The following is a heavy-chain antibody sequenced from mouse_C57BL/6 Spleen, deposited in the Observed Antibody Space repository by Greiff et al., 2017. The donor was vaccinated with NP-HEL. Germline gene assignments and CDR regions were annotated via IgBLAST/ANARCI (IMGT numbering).Heavy chain of an antibody. CDR1: GFTFSDAW. Sequence: EVQLQESGGGLVQPGGSMKLSCAASGFTFSDAWMDWVRQSPEKGLEWVAEIRNKANNHATYYAESVKGRFTISRDDSKSSVYRQMNSLRAEVTGIYYCTRTNYFAMDYWGQGTSVTVSS. J-gene: IGHJ4*01. CDR2: IRNKANNHAT. CDR3: TRTNYFAMDY. V-gene: IGHV6-6*01.